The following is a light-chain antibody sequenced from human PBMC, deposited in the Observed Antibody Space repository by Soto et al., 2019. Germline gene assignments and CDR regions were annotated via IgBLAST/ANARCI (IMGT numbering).Light chain of an antibody. CDR1: QSISSW. Sequence: DIQMTQSPSTLSASVGDTVTITCRARQSISSWLAWYQQKPGKAPRLLMYQASTLESGVPSRFSGSGSGTEVTLTISRLQPDDFATYYCQQYSSYPYTFGQGTKVDIK. J-gene: IGKJ2*01. CDR2: QAS. V-gene: IGKV1-5*03. CDR3: QQYSSYPYT.